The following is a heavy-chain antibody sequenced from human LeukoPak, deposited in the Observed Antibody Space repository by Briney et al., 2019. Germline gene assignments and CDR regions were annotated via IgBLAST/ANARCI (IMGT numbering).Heavy chain of an antibody. CDR2: IKEDGSEK. CDR1: GLAFSNYW. J-gene: IGHJ4*02. D-gene: IGHD2-8*01. V-gene: IGHV3-7*02. Sequence: GGSLRLSCTASGLAFSNYWMIWVRQAPGKGLEWVANIKEDGSEKNYVDSVKGRFTISRDNAKNSLYLQMNSLRVEDTAVYYCVSRVSANWGQGTLVTVSS. CDR3: VSRVSAN.